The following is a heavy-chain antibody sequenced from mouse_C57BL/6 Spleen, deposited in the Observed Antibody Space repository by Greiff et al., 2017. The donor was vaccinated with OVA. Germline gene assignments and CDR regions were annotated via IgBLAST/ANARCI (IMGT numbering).Heavy chain of an antibody. V-gene: IGHV1-59*01. Sequence: QVQLQQPGAELVRPGTSVKLSCKASGYTFTSYWMHWVKQRPGQGLEWIGVIDPSDSYTNYNQKFKGKATLTVDTSSSTAYMQLSSLTSEDSAVYYGASPYYSNNDYYALDYWGHGTPVTVSA. CDR3: ASPYYSNNDYYALDY. CDR2: IDPSDSYT. D-gene: IGHD2-5*01. CDR1: GYTFTSYW. J-gene: IGHJ4*01.